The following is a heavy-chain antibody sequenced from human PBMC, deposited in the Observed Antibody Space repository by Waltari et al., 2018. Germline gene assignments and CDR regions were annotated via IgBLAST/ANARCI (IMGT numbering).Heavy chain of an antibody. CDR2: IYYSGST. J-gene: IGHJ3*02. Sequence: QLQLQESGPGLVKPSETLSLTCTVSGGSISSSSYYWGWIRQPPGKGLEWIGSIYYSGSTYYNPSLKSRVTISVDTSKNQFSLKLSSLRSEDTAVYYCARELTIVVVPAAGADAFDIWGQGTMVTVSS. CDR1: GGSISSSSYY. V-gene: IGHV4-39*07. CDR3: ARELTIVVVPAAGADAFDI. D-gene: IGHD2-2*01.